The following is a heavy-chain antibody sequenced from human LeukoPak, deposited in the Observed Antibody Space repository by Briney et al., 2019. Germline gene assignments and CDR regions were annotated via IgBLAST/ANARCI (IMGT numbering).Heavy chain of an antibody. CDR2: IYYSGST. CDR1: GGSISSGDYY. J-gene: IGHJ4*02. D-gene: IGHD3-10*01. CDR3: ARDHYGSGMFDY. V-gene: IGHV4-30-4*08. Sequence: PSETLPLTCTVSGGSISSGDYYWSWIRQPPGKGLEWIGYIYYSGSTYYNPSLKSRVTISVDTSKNQFSLKLSSVTAADTAVYYCARDHYGSGMFDYWGQGTLVTVSS.